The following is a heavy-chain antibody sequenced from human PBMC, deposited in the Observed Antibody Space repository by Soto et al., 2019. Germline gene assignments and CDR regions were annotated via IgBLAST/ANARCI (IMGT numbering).Heavy chain of an antibody. CDR2: IYPGDSDT. V-gene: IGHV5-51*01. CDR1: GYSFTSYW. Sequence: PVESLKISCKGSGYSFTSYWIGWVRQMPLKVLEWMGIIYPGDSDTRYSPSFQGQVTISADKSISTAYLQWSSLKASDTAMYYCARVDPLYYDFWSGYQDPYGTLDPWGQGTLVTVSS. CDR3: ARVDPLYYDFWSGYQDPYGTLDP. D-gene: IGHD3-3*01. J-gene: IGHJ5*02.